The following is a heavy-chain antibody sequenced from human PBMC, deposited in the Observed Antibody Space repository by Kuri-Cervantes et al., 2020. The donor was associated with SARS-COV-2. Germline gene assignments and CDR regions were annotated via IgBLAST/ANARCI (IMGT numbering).Heavy chain of an antibody. Sequence: LSLTCAASGFTFSSYGMHWVRQAPGKGLEWVAVIWYDGSNKYYADSVKGRFTISRDNSKNTLYLRMNSLRAEDTAVYYCARDGVADYYYYYMDVWGKGTTVTVSS. CDR3: ARDGVADYYYYYMDV. CDR2: IWYDGSNK. V-gene: IGHV3-33*01. D-gene: IGHD2-15*01. J-gene: IGHJ6*03. CDR1: GFTFSSYG.